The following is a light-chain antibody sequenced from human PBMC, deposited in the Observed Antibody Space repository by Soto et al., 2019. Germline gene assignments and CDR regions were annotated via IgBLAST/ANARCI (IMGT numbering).Light chain of an antibody. J-gene: IGKJ3*01. Sequence: DIQMTQSPSSLSASVGDRVTITCQASHDITSYLNWYQHKPGNAPKLLIYDAFILEAGVPSRFSGSGSGTDFTFTISSLQPEDVATYYWQKCDYLPIFGTGNTGDF. CDR2: DAF. V-gene: IGKV1-33*01. CDR3: QKCDYLPI. CDR1: HDITSY.